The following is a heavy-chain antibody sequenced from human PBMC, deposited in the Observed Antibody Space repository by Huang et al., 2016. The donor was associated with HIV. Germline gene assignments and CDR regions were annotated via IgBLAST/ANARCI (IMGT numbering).Heavy chain of an antibody. CDR3: ARGGGIQLWLLGYYYMDV. CDR1: GYTFSSFG. J-gene: IGHJ6*03. V-gene: IGHV1-18*01. D-gene: IGHD5-18*01. Sequence: QVQLVQSGAEVTKPGASVKVSCKASGYTFSSFGISWVRQAPGQGLEWVGWIGVYNGNTKVAQKFQGRLTMTTDTSTSTAYMELRSLRSEDTAVYYCARGGGIQLWLLGYYYMDVWGNGTTVTVSS. CDR2: IGVYNGNT.